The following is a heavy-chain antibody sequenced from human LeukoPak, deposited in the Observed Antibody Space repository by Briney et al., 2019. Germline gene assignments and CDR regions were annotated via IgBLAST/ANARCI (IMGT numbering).Heavy chain of an antibody. CDR2: INHSGST. D-gene: IGHD3-9*01. CDR1: GGSFSGYY. CDR3: ARGPKYYDILTGTRARGYWFDP. Sequence: PSETLALTCAVYGGSFSGYYWSWIRQPPGKGLEWIGEINHSGSTNYNPSLKSRVTISVDTSKNQFSLKLNSVTAADTAVYYCARGPKYYDILTGTRARGYWFDPWGQGTLVTVSS. J-gene: IGHJ5*02. V-gene: IGHV4-34*01.